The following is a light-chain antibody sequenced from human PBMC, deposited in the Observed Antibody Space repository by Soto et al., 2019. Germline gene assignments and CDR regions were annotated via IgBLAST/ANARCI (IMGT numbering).Light chain of an antibody. J-gene: IGKJ2*01. CDR2: AAS. CDR1: QSISSY. CDR3: QQRYSTPT. Sequence: DIHMTQSPSSLSASVGDRVTITCRASQSISSYLNWYQQKPGKAPKLLIYAASSLQSGVPSRFSGSGSGTDFTLTISSLQPEDFATYYCQQRYSTPTFGQGTKLEIK. V-gene: IGKV1-39*01.